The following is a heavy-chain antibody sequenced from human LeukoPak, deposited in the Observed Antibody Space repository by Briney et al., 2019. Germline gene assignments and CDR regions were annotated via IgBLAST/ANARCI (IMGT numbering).Heavy chain of an antibody. V-gene: IGHV3-15*01. CDR3: TREGYNFARN. CDR2: IRKKSAGGTT. CDR1: GFNFTDAW. D-gene: IGHD5-24*01. Sequence: PGGSLRLSCEASGFNFTDAWMAWVRQTPGKGLEWLGRIRKKSAGGTTHYAAPVEGRFFISRDDSRSTVSLQMKGLRSEDTGVYFCTREGYNFARNWGQGTLVTVSS. J-gene: IGHJ4*02.